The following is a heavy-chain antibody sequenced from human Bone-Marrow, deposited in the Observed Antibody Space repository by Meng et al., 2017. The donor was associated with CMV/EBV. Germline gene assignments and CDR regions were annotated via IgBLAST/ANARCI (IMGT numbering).Heavy chain of an antibody. J-gene: IGHJ4*02. CDR3: AAEPEYSSSSVDD. D-gene: IGHD6-6*01. CDR2: IVVGSGNT. Sequence: SVKVSCKASGFTFTSSAVQWVRQARGQRLEWIGWIVVGSGNTNYAQKFQERVTITRDMSTSTAYMELSSLRSEDTAVYYCAAEPEYSSSSVDDWGQGTLVTVSS. CDR1: GFTFTSSA. V-gene: IGHV1-58*01.